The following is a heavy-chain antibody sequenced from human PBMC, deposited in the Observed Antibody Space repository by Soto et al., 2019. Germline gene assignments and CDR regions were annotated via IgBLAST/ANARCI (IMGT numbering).Heavy chain of an antibody. D-gene: IGHD3-16*01. CDR1: GFTFSSYA. CDR2: IRGSGGST. CDR3: AKRGVVTLRGINWFDR. V-gene: IGHV3-23*01. J-gene: IGHJ5*02. Sequence: EVQLLESGGGLVQPGGSLRLSCAASGFTFSSYAMSWVRQAPGKGLEWVSAIRGSGGSTYYADSVKGRFTISRDNSKNTLYLQMNSLRAEDTAVYYCAKRGVVTLRGINWFDRWGQGTLVSVAS.